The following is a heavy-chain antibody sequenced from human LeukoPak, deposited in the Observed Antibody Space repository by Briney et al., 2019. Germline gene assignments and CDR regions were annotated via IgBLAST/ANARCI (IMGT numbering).Heavy chain of an antibody. D-gene: IGHD6-19*01. CDR2: ISAYNGNT. J-gene: IGHJ5*02. V-gene: IGHV1-18*01. CDR1: GSTFTSYG. CDR3: ARATLIAVHLLEDCFDP. Sequence: ASVKLSCKASGSTFTSYGISWVRQAPGQGLEWMGWISAYNGNTNYAQTLQGRVTMTTDTSTSTAYMDLRSLRSDDTAVYYCARATLIAVHLLEDCFDPLGQGTLVTVSS.